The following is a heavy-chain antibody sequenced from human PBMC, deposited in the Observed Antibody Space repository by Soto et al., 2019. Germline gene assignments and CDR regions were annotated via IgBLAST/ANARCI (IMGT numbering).Heavy chain of an antibody. CDR1: GYTFNSYG. J-gene: IGHJ4*02. CDR2: ISAYSGNT. CDR3: ARDREGFGELGGDY. V-gene: IGHV1-18*01. D-gene: IGHD3-10*01. Sequence: QVQLVQSGAEVKKPGASVKVSCKASGYTFNSYGISWVRQAPGQGLEWMGWISAYSGNTNYAQKLQGRVTMTTDKSKSTAYMELRSMRSEDTAVYYCARDREGFGELGGDYWGQGTLVTVSS.